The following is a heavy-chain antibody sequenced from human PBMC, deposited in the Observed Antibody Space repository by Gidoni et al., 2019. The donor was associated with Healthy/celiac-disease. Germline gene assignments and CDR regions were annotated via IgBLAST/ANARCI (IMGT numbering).Heavy chain of an antibody. CDR3: ARVGSSGWYRGEPNWFDP. Sequence: EVQLVESGGGLVQPGGSLRLSCAASGFTVSSNYMSWVRQAPGKGLEWVSVIYSGGSTYYADSVKGRFTISRHNSKNTLYLQMNSLRAEDTAVYYCARVGSSGWYRGEPNWFDPWGQGTLVTVSS. CDR2: IYSGGST. J-gene: IGHJ5*02. D-gene: IGHD6-19*01. V-gene: IGHV3-53*04. CDR1: GFTVSSNY.